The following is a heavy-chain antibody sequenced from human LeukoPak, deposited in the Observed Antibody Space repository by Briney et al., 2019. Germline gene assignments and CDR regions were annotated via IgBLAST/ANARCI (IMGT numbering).Heavy chain of an antibody. J-gene: IGHJ4*02. CDR3: AKERYSGSYYEAGFDY. CDR1: GFIFHNFG. V-gene: IGHV3-30*02. CDR2: IRYDGGDK. D-gene: IGHD1-26*01. Sequence: GGSLRLSYAASGFIFHNFGMHWVRQAPGKGLEWLTFIRYDGGDKYYADSVKGRFTISRDNSKNTLYLQMNSLRAEDTAVFYCAKERYSGSYYEAGFDYWGQGILVTVSS.